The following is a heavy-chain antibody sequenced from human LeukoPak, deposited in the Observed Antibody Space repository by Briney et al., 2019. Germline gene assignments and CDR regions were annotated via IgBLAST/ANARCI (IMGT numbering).Heavy chain of an antibody. Sequence: GGSLRLSCAASAFSLNAYNMNWDRQAPGKGLEWVSSISYTGTYIYYADPVKGRFTISRDNAQNSLYLQMNSLRAEDTAIYYCVRDRGTYRPIDYWGQGTLVTVSS. V-gene: IGHV3-21*04. CDR3: VRDRGTYRPIDY. J-gene: IGHJ4*02. D-gene: IGHD1-26*01. CDR1: AFSLNAYN. CDR2: ISYTGTYI.